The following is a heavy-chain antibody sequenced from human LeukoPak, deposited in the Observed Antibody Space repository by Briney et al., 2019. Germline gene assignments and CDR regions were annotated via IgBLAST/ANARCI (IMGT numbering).Heavy chain of an antibody. CDR2: IYYSGST. V-gene: IGHV4-59*01. Sequence: SETLSLTCTVSGGSISSYYWSWIRQPPGKGLEWIGYIYYSGSTNYNPSLTSRVTISVDTSKNQFSLKLSSVTAADTAVYYCARGLSKSSNWFDPWGQGTLVTVSS. CDR3: ARGLSKSSNWFDP. CDR1: GGSISSYY. D-gene: IGHD2/OR15-2a*01. J-gene: IGHJ5*02.